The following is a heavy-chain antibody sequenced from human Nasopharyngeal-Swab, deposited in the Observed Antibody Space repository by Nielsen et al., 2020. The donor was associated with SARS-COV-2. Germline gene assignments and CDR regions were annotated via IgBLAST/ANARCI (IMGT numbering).Heavy chain of an antibody. J-gene: IGHJ4*02. V-gene: IGHV3-30*03. CDR2: ISYDGNEN. D-gene: IGHD3-3*01. CDR3: AFGAFYFDH. Sequence: WIRQPSGKGLEWVALISYDGNENYYADSLKGRFTISRDNAKNALYLQVNSLRSEDTAVYYCAFGAFYFDHWGQGTLVTVSS.